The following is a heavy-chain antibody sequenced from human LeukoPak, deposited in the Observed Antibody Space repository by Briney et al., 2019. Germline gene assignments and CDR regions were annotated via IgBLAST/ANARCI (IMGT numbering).Heavy chain of an antibody. CDR3: ARDWFSYGSGSYLFSI. CDR2: IIPSLGIA. D-gene: IGHD3-10*01. Sequence: SVKVSCKASGGTFSTYAISWVRQAPGQGLEWMGRIIPSLGIANYAQKFQGRVTITADKSTSTAYMELSSLRSEDTAVYYCARDWFSYGSGSYLFSIWGQGTLVTVSS. V-gene: IGHV1-69*04. CDR1: GGTFSTYA. J-gene: IGHJ4*02.